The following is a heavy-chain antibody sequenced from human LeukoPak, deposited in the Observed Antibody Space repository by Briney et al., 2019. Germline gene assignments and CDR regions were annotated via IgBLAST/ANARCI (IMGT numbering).Heavy chain of an antibody. D-gene: IGHD6-6*01. J-gene: IGHJ4*02. CDR2: IKSKTDGGTT. Sequence: GRSLRLSCAASGFPFSSYAMHWVRQAPGKGLEWVGRIKSKTDGGTTDYAAPVKGRFTISRDDSKNTLYLQMNSLKTEDTAVYYCTTRVYGGLDYWGQGTLVTVSS. CDR3: TTRVYGGLDY. V-gene: IGHV3-15*01. CDR1: GFPFSSYA.